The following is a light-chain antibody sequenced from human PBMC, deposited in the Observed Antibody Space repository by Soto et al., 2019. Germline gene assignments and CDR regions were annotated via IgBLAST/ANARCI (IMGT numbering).Light chain of an antibody. V-gene: IGKV3-15*01. CDR2: GAT. Sequence: ETVLTQSPGTLSLSPGERATPSCRASQSVGGSLAWYQQRPGQAPRLLIHGATTRATGIPARFSGSGSGTEFTLTISSLQSEDFAVYYCQQYNNWPRTFGQGTKVDIK. CDR1: QSVGGS. CDR3: QQYNNWPRT. J-gene: IGKJ1*01.